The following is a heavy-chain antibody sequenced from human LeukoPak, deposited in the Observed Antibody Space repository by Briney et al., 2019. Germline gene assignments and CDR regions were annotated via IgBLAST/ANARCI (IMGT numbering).Heavy chain of an antibody. CDR3: ARCGGDCYYSPAFDI. CDR1: GGSISGSSYY. V-gene: IGHV4-39*01. Sequence: KTSETLSLTCTVSGGSISGSSYYWGWIRQPPGKGLEWIGSIYYSGSTYYNPSLKSRVTISVDTSKNQFSLKLNSVTATDTAVYYCARCGGDCYYSPAFDIWGQGTMVTVSS. J-gene: IGHJ3*02. CDR2: IYYSGST. D-gene: IGHD2-21*02.